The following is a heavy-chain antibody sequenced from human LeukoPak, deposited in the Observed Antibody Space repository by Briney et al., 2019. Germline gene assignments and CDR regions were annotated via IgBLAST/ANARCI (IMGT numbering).Heavy chain of an antibody. D-gene: IGHD3-22*01. J-gene: IGHJ4*02. V-gene: IGHV3-30*18. CDR1: GFTFSSYG. CDR3: AKGAYDSSGYSDY. CDR2: ISYDGSNK. Sequence: PPGGSLRLSCAASGFTFSSYGMHWVRQAPGKGLEWVAVISYDGSNKYYADSVKGRFTISRDNSKNTLYLQMNSLRAEDTAVYYCAKGAYDSSGYSDYWGQGTLVTVS.